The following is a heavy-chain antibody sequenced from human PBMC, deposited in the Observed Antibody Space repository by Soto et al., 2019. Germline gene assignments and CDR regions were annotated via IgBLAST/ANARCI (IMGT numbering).Heavy chain of an antibody. CDR3: ARRPYYYDSPGPPR. D-gene: IGHD3-9*01. V-gene: IGHV4-30-2*03. CDR1: GGSISSGGYS. Sequence: SETLSLTCAVSGGSISSGGYSWSWIRQPPGKGLEWIGYIYHSGSTYYNPSLQSRVTISVDTSKNQFSLNLSSVTAADTAVYYCARRPYYYDSPGPPRWGQGMLVTVSS. J-gene: IGHJ4*02. CDR2: IYHSGST.